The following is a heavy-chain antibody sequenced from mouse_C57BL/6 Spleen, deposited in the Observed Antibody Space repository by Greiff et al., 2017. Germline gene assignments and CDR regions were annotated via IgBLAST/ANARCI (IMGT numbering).Heavy chain of an antibody. V-gene: IGHV1-69*01. CDR1: GYTFTSYW. CDR3: ARGDYGSSYEYFDV. CDR2: IDPSDSYT. Sequence: VQLQQPGAELVMPGASVKLSCKASGYTFTSYWMHWVKQRPGQGLEWIGEIDPSDSYTNYNQKFKGKSTLTVDKSSSTAYMQLSSLTSEDSAVYYCARGDYGSSYEYFDVWGTGTTVTVSS. D-gene: IGHD1-1*01. J-gene: IGHJ1*03.